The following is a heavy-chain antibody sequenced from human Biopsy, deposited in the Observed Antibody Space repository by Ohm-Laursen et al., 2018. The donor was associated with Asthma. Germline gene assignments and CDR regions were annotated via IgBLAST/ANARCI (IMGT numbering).Heavy chain of an antibody. Sequence: LRLSCAASGFTVGTNGMSWVRQPPGKGLEWVSVIYSGGGTYYADSVQGRVTISRDNSKNTLSLQMNSLRAEDTAVYYCARAYGGSFFSGSFDIWGQGTMVTVSS. V-gene: IGHV3-53*01. J-gene: IGHJ3*02. CDR1: GFTVGTNG. CDR2: IYSGGGT. CDR3: ARAYGGSFFSGSFDI. D-gene: IGHD4-23*01.